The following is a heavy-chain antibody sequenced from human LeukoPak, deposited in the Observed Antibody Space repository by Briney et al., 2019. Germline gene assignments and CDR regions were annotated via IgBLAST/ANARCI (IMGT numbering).Heavy chain of an antibody. CDR1: GGSVSSSSHY. V-gene: IGHV4-39*01. CDR3: ARHRDRRYMDV. Sequence: SETLSLTCTVSGGSVSSSSHYWGWIRQPPGKGEEWIGSIYYSGNTYYNPPLESRVTISVDTSKNQFSLKLRSVTAADTAVYYCARHRDRRYMDVWGKGTTVTVSS. J-gene: IGHJ6*03. CDR2: IYYSGNT. D-gene: IGHD2-15*01.